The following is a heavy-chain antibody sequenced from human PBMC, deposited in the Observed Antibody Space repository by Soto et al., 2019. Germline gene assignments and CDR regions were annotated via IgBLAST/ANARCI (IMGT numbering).Heavy chain of an antibody. D-gene: IGHD3-22*01. CDR2: ISSSSSTI. CDR1: GFTFSTYS. V-gene: IGHV3-48*01. CDR3: ARPTYYYDSSGPPDY. Sequence: PGGSLRLSCAASGFTFSTYSMNWVRQAPGKGLEWVSYISSSSSTIFYTDSVKGRFTVSRDNAKNSLYLQMNSLRAEDTAVYYYARPTYYYDSSGPPDYWGQGTLVTVSS. J-gene: IGHJ4*02.